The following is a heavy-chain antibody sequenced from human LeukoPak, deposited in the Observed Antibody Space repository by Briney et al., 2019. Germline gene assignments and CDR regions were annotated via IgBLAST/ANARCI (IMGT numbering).Heavy chain of an antibody. CDR1: GGSFSGYY. D-gene: IGHD3-9*01. CDR2: INHSGST. V-gene: IGHV4-34*01. CDR3: ARRRLRYFDWLPNNWFDP. J-gene: IGHJ5*02. Sequence: SETLSLTCAVYGGSFSGYYWSWIRQPPGKGLEWIGEINHSGSTNYNPSLKSRVTISLDTSKNQFSLKLSSVTAADTAVYYCARRRLRYFDWLPNNWFDPWGQGTLVTVSS.